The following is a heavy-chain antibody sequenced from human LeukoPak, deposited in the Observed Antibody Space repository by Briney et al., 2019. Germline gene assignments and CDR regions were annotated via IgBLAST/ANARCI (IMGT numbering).Heavy chain of an antibody. J-gene: IGHJ4*02. CDR1: GFTFDDYA. CDR2: ISGNSGSI. D-gene: IGHD6-19*01. V-gene: IGHV3-9*01. CDR3: AKGPAVAGHFDY. Sequence: RRSLRLSCAASGFTFDDYAMHWVRQAPRKGLEWGSGISGNSGSIGYADSVKGRLTISRDNAKNSLYLQMNSLRAEDTALYYCAKGPAVAGHFDYWGQGTLVTVSS.